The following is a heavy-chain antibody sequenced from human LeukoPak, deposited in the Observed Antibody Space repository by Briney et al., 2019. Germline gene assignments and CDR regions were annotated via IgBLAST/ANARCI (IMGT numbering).Heavy chain of an antibody. Sequence: PGGSLRLSCAASGITFSSYGMSWVRQAPGKGLEWVSAISGSGGSTYYADSVKGRFTISRDNSKNTLYLQMNSLRAEDTAVYYCAKAAYYYGSGSYYFDYWGQGTLVTVSS. D-gene: IGHD3-10*01. CDR1: GITFSSYG. J-gene: IGHJ4*02. V-gene: IGHV3-23*01. CDR3: AKAAYYYGSGSYYFDY. CDR2: ISGSGGST.